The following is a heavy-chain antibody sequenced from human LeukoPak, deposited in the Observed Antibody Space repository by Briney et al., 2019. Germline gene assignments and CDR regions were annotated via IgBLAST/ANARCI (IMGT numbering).Heavy chain of an antibody. V-gene: IGHV3-66*01. CDR1: GFTVSSNY. CDR2: IYSGDST. D-gene: IGHD6-19*01. CDR3: AKEIKIRGYSSGWYNGMDV. J-gene: IGHJ6*02. Sequence: GGSLRLSCAASGFTVSSNYMSWVRQAPGKGLEWVSVIYSGDSTYYADSVKGRFTISRDNSKNTLYLQMNTLRAEDTAVYYCAKEIKIRGYSSGWYNGMDVWGQGTTVTVSS.